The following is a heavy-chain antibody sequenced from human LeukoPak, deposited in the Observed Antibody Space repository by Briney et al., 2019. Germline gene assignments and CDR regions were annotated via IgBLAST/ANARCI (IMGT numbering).Heavy chain of an antibody. Sequence: GGSLRLSCAASGFTFSSYGMHWVRQAPGKGLEWVAFIRYDGSNKYYADSVKGRFTISRDNSKNTLYLQMNSLRAEDTAVYYCAKLVVPAADAFDIWGQGTMVTVSS. D-gene: IGHD2-2*01. CDR3: AKLVVPAADAFDI. CDR1: GFTFSSYG. J-gene: IGHJ3*02. V-gene: IGHV3-30*02. CDR2: IRYDGSNK.